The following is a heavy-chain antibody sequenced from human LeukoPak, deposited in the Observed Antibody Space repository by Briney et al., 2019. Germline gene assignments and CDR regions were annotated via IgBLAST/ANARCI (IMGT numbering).Heavy chain of an antibody. Sequence: PSETLSLTCAVYGGSFSGYYWSWIRQPPGKGLEWIGEINHSGSTNYNPSLKSRVTISVDTSKNQFSLKLSSVTAADTAVYYCARLMTTVTPKDYWGQGTLVTVSS. D-gene: IGHD4-17*01. V-gene: IGHV4-34*01. CDR1: GGSFSGYY. CDR3: ARLMTTVTPKDY. CDR2: INHSGST. J-gene: IGHJ4*02.